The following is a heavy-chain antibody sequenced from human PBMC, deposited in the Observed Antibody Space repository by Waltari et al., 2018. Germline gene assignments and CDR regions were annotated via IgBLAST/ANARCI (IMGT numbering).Heavy chain of an antibody. V-gene: IGHV3-15*01. J-gene: IGHJ4*02. D-gene: IGHD2-8*02. CDR2: IKAKPHGGTS. CDR1: GFTFSTAW. Sequence: EVQLVESGGGLVKRGGSLRVSCVGSGFTFSTAWMHWVRQAPGKGLEWVCRIKAKPHGGTSVYAAPVKGRFTISRDDSRNTVYLQMNSLRTEDTAVYYCGDFTAFDYWGQGTLVTVSS. CDR3: GDFTAFDY.